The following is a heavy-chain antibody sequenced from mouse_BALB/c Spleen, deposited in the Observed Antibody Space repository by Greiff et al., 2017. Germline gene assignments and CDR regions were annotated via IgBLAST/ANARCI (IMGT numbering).Heavy chain of an antibody. CDR3: ARYDYGVYYFDY. V-gene: IGHV3-2*02. D-gene: IGHD2-4*01. Sequence: EVNLVESGPGLVKPSQSLSLTCTVTGYSITSDYAWNWIRQFPGNKLEWMGYISYSGSTSYNPSLKSRISITRDTSKNQFFLQLNSVTTEDTATYYCARYDYGVYYFDYWGQGTTLTVSS. CDR2: ISYSGST. CDR1: GYSITSDYA. J-gene: IGHJ2*01.